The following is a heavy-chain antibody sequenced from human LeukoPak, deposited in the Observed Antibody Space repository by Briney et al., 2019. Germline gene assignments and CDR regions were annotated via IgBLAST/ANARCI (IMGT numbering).Heavy chain of an antibody. CDR3: ALTTMIALGQQR. J-gene: IGHJ4*02. CDR2: ISGSGSST. V-gene: IGHV3-23*01. D-gene: IGHD3-22*01. CDR1: RFTFSTYA. Sequence: GGSLRLSCAASRFTFSTYAMSWVRQAPGKGLEWVSGISGSGSSTYYADSVKGRFTISRDNSKNTLYLQMNSLRAEDTAVYYCALTTMIALGQQRWGQGTLVTVSS.